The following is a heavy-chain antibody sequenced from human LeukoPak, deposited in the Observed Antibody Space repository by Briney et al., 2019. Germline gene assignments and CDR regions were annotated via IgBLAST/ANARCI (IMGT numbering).Heavy chain of an antibody. CDR2: INPSGGST. CDR1: GYTFTIYY. J-gene: IGHJ5*02. CDR3: AREVSGSRDGYNWLANKPRNWFDP. V-gene: IGHV1-46*01. D-gene: IGHD5-24*01. Sequence: ASVKVSCKASGYTFTIYYMHWVRQAPGQGLEWMGIINPSGGSTSYAQKFQGRVTMTRDMSTSTVYMELSSLRSEDTAVYYCAREVSGSRDGYNWLANKPRNWFDPWGQGTLVTVSS.